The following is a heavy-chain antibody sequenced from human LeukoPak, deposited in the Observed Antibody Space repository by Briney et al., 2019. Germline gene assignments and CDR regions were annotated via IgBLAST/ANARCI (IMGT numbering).Heavy chain of an antibody. Sequence: GGSLRLSCAASGFTFSSYAMSWVRQAPGKGLQWVSGISGRGDSTYCADSVKGRFTISRDNSKNTLYLQMNSLRAEDTAVYYCAKDYYDILTGYSAYYNYGMDVWGQGTTVTVS. V-gene: IGHV3-23*01. CDR3: AKDYYDILTGYSAYYNYGMDV. J-gene: IGHJ6*02. D-gene: IGHD3-9*01. CDR2: ISGRGDST. CDR1: GFTFSSYA.